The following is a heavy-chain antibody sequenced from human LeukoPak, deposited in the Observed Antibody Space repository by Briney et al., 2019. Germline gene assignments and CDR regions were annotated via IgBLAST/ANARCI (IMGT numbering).Heavy chain of an antibody. CDR2: IYNSGNT. Sequence: PSETLSLTCTVSGGSISSYYWSWTRQPPGKGLEWIGYIYNSGNTRYNPSLKSRVTISADTSKNQFSLKLTSVTAAETGVYYCARRDNSGWFYYFDYSGQKTLVTVSS. J-gene: IGHJ4*01. D-gene: IGHD6-19*01. CDR3: ARRDNSGWFYYFDY. CDR1: GGSISSYY. V-gene: IGHV4-59*08.